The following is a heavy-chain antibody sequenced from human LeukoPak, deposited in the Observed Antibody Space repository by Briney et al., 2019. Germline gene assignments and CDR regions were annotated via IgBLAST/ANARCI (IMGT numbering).Heavy chain of an antibody. D-gene: IGHD3-9*01. V-gene: IGHV4-39*01. Sequence: SETLSLTCTVSGGSISTHFYYWGWIRQPPGKGLEWIGSIYYSGSTYYNPSLKSRVTISVDTSKNQFSLKLSSVTAADTAVYYCARGRGDYDILTEDYWGQGTLVTVSS. CDR1: GGSISTHFYY. J-gene: IGHJ4*02. CDR2: IYYSGST. CDR3: ARGRGDYDILTEDY.